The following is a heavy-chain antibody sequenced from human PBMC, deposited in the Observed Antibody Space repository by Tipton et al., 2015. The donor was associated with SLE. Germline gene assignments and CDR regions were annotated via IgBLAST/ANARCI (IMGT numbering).Heavy chain of an antibody. CDR3: ARLHGYSYGLNWFDP. J-gene: IGHJ5*02. V-gene: IGHV3-21*01. Sequence: SLRLSCVAPGFTLSVYSMNWVRQAPGKGLEWVSFISSTSSYTFYADSVKGRFTIFRDNAKNSLFLQMNSLRAEDTAVYYCARLHGYSYGLNWFDPWGQGTLISVSS. CDR1: GFTLSVYS. D-gene: IGHD5-18*01. CDR2: ISSTSSYT.